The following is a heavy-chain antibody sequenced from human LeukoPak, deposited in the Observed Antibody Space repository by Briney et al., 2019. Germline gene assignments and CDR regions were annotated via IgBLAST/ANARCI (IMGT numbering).Heavy chain of an antibody. CDR1: GYTFTGYY. CDR2: INPNSGGT. Sequence: ASVKVSCKASGYTFTGYYMHWVRQAPGQGLEWMGWINPNSGGTNYAQKFQGRVTMTRDTSISTAYMELSRLRSDDTAVYYCARGLRRSGSYSRTYYFDYWGQGTLVTVSS. CDR3: ARGLRRSGSYSRTYYFDY. V-gene: IGHV1-2*02. D-gene: IGHD1-26*01. J-gene: IGHJ4*02.